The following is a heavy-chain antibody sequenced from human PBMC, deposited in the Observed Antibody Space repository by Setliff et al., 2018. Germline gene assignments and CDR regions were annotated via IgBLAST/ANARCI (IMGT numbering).Heavy chain of an antibody. CDR1: AYTFTVYY. CDR3: ARINFYASSGYYYAPDD. Sequence: ASVKVSCKASAYTFTVYYIHWVRQAPGQGLEWMGTINTGGGSASIVDQFQGRVTMTTDTSTSTAYMELKSLRSDDTAVYYCARINFYASSGYYYAPDDWGQGTLVTVSS. J-gene: IGHJ4*02. D-gene: IGHD3-22*01. V-gene: IGHV1-46*01. CDR2: INTGGGSA.